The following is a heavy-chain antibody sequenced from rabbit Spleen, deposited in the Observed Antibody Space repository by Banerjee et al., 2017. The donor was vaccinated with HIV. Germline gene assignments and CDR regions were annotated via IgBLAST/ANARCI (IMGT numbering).Heavy chain of an antibody. V-gene: IGHV1S47*01. Sequence: EESGGGLVQPGGSLTLSCKASGFDFSRYGVSWVRQAPGKGLEWIGYIDPVFGITYYANWVNGRFSISRENAQNTVFLQMTSLTAADTATYFCARDGAGGSYFALWGPGTLVTVS. J-gene: IGHJ6*01. CDR3: ARDGAGGSYFAL. D-gene: IGHD8-1*01. CDR1: GFDFSRYG. CDR2: IDPVFGIT.